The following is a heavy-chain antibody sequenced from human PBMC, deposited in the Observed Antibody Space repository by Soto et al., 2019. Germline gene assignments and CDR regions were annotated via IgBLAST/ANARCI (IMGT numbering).Heavy chain of an antibody. D-gene: IGHD2-2*01. CDR1: GGSISSGGYY. J-gene: IGHJ3*02. V-gene: IGHV4-31*03. Sequence: QVQLQESGPGLVKPSQTLSLTCTVSGGSISSGGYYWSWIRQHPGKGLEWIGYIYYSGSTYYNPSLKSRVTISVDTSKNQCSLKLSSGTAADTAVYYCARELVPAAISGAFDIWGQGTMVTVSS. CDR3: ARELVPAAISGAFDI. CDR2: IYYSGST.